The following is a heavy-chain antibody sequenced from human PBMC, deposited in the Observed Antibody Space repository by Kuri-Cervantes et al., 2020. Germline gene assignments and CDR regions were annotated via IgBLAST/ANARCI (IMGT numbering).Heavy chain of an antibody. V-gene: IGHV3-30*03. CDR1: GFTFSSYG. CDR3: ARVRSGGRLDSGYEWAVFDY. CDR2: ISYDGSNK. J-gene: IGHJ4*02. Sequence: GESLKISCAASGFTFSSYGMHWVRQAPGKGLEWVAVISYDGSNKYYADSVKGRFTISSDNSKNTLYLQMNSLRAEDTAVYYCARVRSGGRLDSGYEWAVFDYWGQGTLVTVSS. D-gene: IGHD5-12*01.